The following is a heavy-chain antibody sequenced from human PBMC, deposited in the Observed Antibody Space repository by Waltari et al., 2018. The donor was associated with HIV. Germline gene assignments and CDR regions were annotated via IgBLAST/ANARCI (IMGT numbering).Heavy chain of an antibody. CDR2: IIPILGTA. D-gene: IGHD4-17*01. J-gene: IGHJ2*01. CDR3: ASTLTTVVTYWYFDL. CDR1: GGTFSSYV. V-gene: IGHV1-69*06. Sequence: QVQLVQSGAEVKKPGSSVKVSCKASGGTFSSYVISWVRQAPGQGLEWMGVIIPILGTANYAQKFQGRVTITADKSTSTAYMELSSLRSEDTAVYYCASTLTTVVTYWYFDLWGRGTLVTVSS.